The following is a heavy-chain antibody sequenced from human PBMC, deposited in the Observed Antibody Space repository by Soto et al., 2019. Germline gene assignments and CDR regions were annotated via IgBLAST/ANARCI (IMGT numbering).Heavy chain of an antibody. CDR1: GFTFSSYG. D-gene: IGHD1-26*01. J-gene: IGHJ4*02. V-gene: IGHV3-30*18. CDR3: AQSALTEDLLPSAY. CDR2: ISYDGSNK. Sequence: QVQLVESGGGVVQPGRSLRLSCAASGFTFSSYGMHWVRQAPGKGLEWVAVISYDGSNKYYADSVKGRFTISRDNSKNTPYLQMNSLRAEDTAVDYCAQSALTEDLLPSAYWGPGTLVTVSS.